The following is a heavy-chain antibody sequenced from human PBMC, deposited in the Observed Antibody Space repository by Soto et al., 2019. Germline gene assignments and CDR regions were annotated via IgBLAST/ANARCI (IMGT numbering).Heavy chain of an antibody. D-gene: IGHD6-13*01. CDR2: MNPNSGNT. V-gene: IGHV1-8*01. Sequence: GASVKVSCKASGYTFTSYDINWVRQATGQGLEWMGWMNPNSGNTGYAQKFQGRVTMTRNTSISTAYMELSSLRSEDTAVYYCARGSRLRIAAAGTGLYYYYMDVWGKGTTVTVSS. CDR1: GYTFTSYD. J-gene: IGHJ6*03. CDR3: ARGSRLRIAAAGTGLYYYYMDV.